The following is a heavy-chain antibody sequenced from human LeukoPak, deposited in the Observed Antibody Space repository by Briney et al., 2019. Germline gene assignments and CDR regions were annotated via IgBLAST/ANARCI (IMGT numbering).Heavy chain of an antibody. D-gene: IGHD1-26*01. J-gene: IGHJ3*02. V-gene: IGHV3-53*01. Sequence: GRSLRLSCAASGFTVSSSYMSWVRQAPGKGLEWVSVIYSGGSTYSADSVKGRFTISRDNSKNTLYLQMNSLRAEDTAVYYCARGGGSYYTNDAFDIWGQGTMVTVSS. CDR2: IYSGGST. CDR3: ARGGGSYYTNDAFDI. CDR1: GFTVSSSY.